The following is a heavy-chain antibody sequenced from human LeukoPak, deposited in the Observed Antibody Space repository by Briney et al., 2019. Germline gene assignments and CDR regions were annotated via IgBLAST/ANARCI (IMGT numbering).Heavy chain of an antibody. CDR3: ARETSSGYYTTHVDY. CDR2: IYYRGST. D-gene: IGHD3-22*01. V-gene: IGHV4-59*01. J-gene: IGHJ4*02. CDR1: GGSISSDY. Sequence: KTSETLSLTCTVSGGSISSDYWSWIRQPPGKGLEWIGYIYYRGSTNYNPSLKSRVTISVDTSKNQFSLKLSSVTAADTAVYYCARETSSGYYTTHVDYWGQGTLVAVSS.